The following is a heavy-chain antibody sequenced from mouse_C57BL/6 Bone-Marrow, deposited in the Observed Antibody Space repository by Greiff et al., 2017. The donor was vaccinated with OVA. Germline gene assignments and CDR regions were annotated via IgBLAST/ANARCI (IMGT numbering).Heavy chain of an antibody. CDR1: GYTFTSYW. D-gene: IGHD1-1*01. CDR2: IHPNSGST. Sequence: VQLQQPGAELVKPGASVKLSCKASGYTFTSYWMHWVKQRPGQGLEWIGMIHPNSGSTNYNEKFKSKATLTVDKSSSTAYMQLSSRTSEDSAVYYCARSDYGSRHWYFDVWGTGTTVTVSS. J-gene: IGHJ1*03. CDR3: ARSDYGSRHWYFDV. V-gene: IGHV1-64*01.